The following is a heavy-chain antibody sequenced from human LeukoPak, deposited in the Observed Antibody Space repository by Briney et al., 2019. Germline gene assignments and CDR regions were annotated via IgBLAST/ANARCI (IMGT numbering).Heavy chain of an antibody. D-gene: IGHD5-24*01. CDR3: ATDRGGYNILLEY. Sequence: ASVKVSCKVSGYTLTELYMHWVRQAPGKGLEWMGGFDPEDGVTIYAQKFQGRVTMTEDTSTDTAYMELSSLRSEDTAVYYCATDRGGYNILLEYWGRGTLAIVT. J-gene: IGHJ4*02. CDR1: GYTLTELY. V-gene: IGHV1-24*01. CDR2: FDPEDGVT.